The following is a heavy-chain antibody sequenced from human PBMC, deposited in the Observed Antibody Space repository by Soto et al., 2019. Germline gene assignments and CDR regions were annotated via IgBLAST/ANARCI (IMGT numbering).Heavy chain of an antibody. D-gene: IGHD6-19*01. Sequence: PSETLSLTCSVSGADINTYSWTWIRQPAGKGLEWIGRIYTSASINYNPSLKGRVTLSVDTSTNQVSLRLASVTAADTAIYYCARDREAGYNFYYGMDDWGQGTTVTVSS. V-gene: IGHV4-4*07. CDR3: ARDREAGYNFYYGMDD. CDR1: GADINTYS. CDR2: IYTSASI. J-gene: IGHJ6*02.